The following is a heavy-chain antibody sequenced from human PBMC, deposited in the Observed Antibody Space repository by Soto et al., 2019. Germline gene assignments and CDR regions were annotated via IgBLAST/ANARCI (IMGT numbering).Heavy chain of an antibody. V-gene: IGHV4-4*07. D-gene: IGHD6-6*01. Sequence: PSETLSLTCTVSGDSISSYYWSWIRQPAGKGMEWIGRIHATENTNYNPSLKSRVTMSIDTPNSHFSLKLTSLTAADTAVYYCARALSSKPGLYFDHWGQGTLVTVPQ. CDR2: IHATENT. CDR3: ARALSSKPGLYFDH. CDR1: GDSISSYY. J-gene: IGHJ4*02.